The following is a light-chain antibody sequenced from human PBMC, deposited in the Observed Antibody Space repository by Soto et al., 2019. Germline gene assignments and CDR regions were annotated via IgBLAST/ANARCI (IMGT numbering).Light chain of an antibody. CDR3: QQYGRGT. CDR1: QSVSSSY. Sequence: EIVLTQSPGTLSLSPGERATLSCRASQSVSSSYLAWYQQKPGQAPRLLIDGASSRATGIPDRFSGSGSGTDFTLTISRLEPEDFAVYYCQQYGRGTFGQGTKVEIK. CDR2: GAS. V-gene: IGKV3-20*01. J-gene: IGKJ1*01.